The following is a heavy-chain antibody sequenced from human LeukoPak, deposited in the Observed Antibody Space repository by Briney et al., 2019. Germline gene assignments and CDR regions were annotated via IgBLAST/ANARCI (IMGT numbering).Heavy chain of an antibody. J-gene: IGHJ6*03. D-gene: IGHD2-2*02. CDR1: GFTFSSYW. CDR3: AREQTIVVVPAAIGAYYYYMDV. Sequence: GGSLRLSCAASGFTFSSYWMSWVGQAPGKGLEGVANIKQDGSEKYYVHSVKGRFTNSRDNAKNSLYLQMNSRRAEDTAVYYCAREQTIVVVPAAIGAYYYYMDVWGKGTTATVSS. V-gene: IGHV3-7*01. CDR2: IKQDGSEK.